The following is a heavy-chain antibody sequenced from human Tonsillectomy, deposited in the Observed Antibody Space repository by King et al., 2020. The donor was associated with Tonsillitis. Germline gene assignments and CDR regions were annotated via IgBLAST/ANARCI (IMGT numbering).Heavy chain of an antibody. CDR1: GFSFSSYW. Sequence: VQLVESGGGLVQPGGSLRLSCAASGFSFSSYWMTWVRQAPGKGLEWVANIKQDGSEKYYVDSVKGRFTISRDNAKNSLYLQMKSLRAEDTAVYYCERDYSDRPTAYWGQGTLVTVSS. V-gene: IGHV3-7*03. D-gene: IGHD3-22*01. CDR3: ERDYSDRPTAY. CDR2: IKQDGSEK. J-gene: IGHJ4*02.